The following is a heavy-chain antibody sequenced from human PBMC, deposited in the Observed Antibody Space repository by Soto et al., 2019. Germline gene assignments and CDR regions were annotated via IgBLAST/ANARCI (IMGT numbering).Heavy chain of an antibody. CDR1: GFTFSSYA. J-gene: IGHJ6*03. D-gene: IGHD3-16*01. V-gene: IGHV3-23*01. Sequence: GGSLRLSCAASGFTFSSYAMSWVRQAPGKGLEWVSAISGSGGSTYYADSVKGRFTISRDNSKNTLYLQMNSLRAEDTAVYYCAKKVDWRHYDYIWGSLGGYYYYMDVWGKGTTVTVSS. CDR2: ISGSGGST. CDR3: AKKVDWRHYDYIWGSLGGYYYYMDV.